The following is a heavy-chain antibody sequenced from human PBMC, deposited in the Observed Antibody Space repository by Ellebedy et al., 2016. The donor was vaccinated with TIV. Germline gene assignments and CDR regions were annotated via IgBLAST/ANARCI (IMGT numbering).Heavy chain of an antibody. J-gene: IGHJ4*02. CDR3: ARVRGYYGSGSYHPLDY. CDR1: GFTFSRYA. Sequence: GGSLRLXXAASGFTFSRYAIHWVRQAPGKGLYWVAVISSDGSNKYFADSVKGRFTISRDNSKNTLYLQMSSLRPEETAVYYCARVRGYYGSGSYHPLDYWGQGTLVTVSS. CDR2: ISSDGSNK. V-gene: IGHV3-30*04. D-gene: IGHD3-10*01.